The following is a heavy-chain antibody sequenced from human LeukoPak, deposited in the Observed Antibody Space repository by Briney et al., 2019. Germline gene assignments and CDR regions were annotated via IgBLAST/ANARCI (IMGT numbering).Heavy chain of an antibody. Sequence: ASVKVSCKASGYTFTSYAMHWVRQAPGQRLEWRGWINAGNGNTKYSQKFQGRVTITRDTSASTTYMELSSLRSEDTAVYYCARDGSSSWYWFDPWGQGTLVTVSS. D-gene: IGHD6-13*01. J-gene: IGHJ5*02. CDR1: GYTFTSYA. CDR2: INAGNGNT. V-gene: IGHV1-3*01. CDR3: ARDGSSSWYWFDP.